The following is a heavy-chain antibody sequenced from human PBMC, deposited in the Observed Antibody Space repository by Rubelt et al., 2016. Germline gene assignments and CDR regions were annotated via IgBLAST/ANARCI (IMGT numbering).Heavy chain of an antibody. D-gene: IGHD2-8*02. J-gene: IGHJ4*02. CDR2: ISYDGSNK. V-gene: IGHV3-30*18. CDR3: AKDRSASGRGGLDY. Sequence: GKGLEWVTAISYDGSNKYYADSVKGRFTISRDNSKNTLYLQMNSLRAEDTTMYYCAKDRSASGRGGLDYWGQGTLVTVSS.